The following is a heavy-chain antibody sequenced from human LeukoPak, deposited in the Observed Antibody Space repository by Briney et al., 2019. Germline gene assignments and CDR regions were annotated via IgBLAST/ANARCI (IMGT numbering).Heavy chain of an antibody. V-gene: IGHV4-4*07. CDR3: ARESYYDFRSGYWSYYGMDV. CDR2: IYTSGST. Sequence: PSETLSLTCTVSGGSISSYYWSWIRQPAGKGLEWIGRIYTSGSTNYNPSLKSRVTMSVDTSKNQFSLKLSSVTAADTAVYYCARESYYDFRSGYWSYYGMDVWGQGTTVTVSS. CDR1: GGSISSYY. J-gene: IGHJ6*02. D-gene: IGHD3-3*01.